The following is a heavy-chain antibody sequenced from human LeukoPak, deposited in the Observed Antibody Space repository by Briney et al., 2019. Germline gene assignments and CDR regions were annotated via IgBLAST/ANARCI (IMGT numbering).Heavy chain of an antibody. CDR2: ISSSSSYI. CDR3: ARDALGYCSGGSCYSWY. D-gene: IGHD2-15*01. Sequence: TGGSLRLSCAASGFTFSSYSMNRVRQAPGKGLEWVSSISSSSSYIYYADSVKGRFTISRDNAKNSLYLQMNSLRAEDTAVYYCARDALGYCSGGSCYSWYWGQGTLVTVSS. J-gene: IGHJ4*02. CDR1: GFTFSSYS. V-gene: IGHV3-21*01.